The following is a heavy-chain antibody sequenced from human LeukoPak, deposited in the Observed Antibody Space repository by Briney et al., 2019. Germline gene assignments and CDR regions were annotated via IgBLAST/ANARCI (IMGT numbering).Heavy chain of an antibody. CDR3: ARRIGRHSTPPFDP. V-gene: IGHV4-39*01. D-gene: IGHD4-23*01. J-gene: IGHJ5*02. CDR1: GGSISSSSYY. CDR2: IYYSGST. Sequence: SETLSLTCTVSGGSISSSSYYWGWIRQPPGKGLEWIGSIYYSGSTYYNPSLKSRVTISVDTSKNQFSLKLGSVTAADTAVYYCARRIGRHSTPPFDPWGQGTLVTVSS.